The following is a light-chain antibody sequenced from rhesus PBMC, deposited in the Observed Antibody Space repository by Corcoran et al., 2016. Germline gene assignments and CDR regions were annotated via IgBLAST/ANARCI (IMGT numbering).Light chain of an antibody. CDR3: LQYSSSPFT. Sequence: DIQMTQSPSSLSAFVGNTVTITCRSSQSISSWLDWYQQKPGKAPKILIYKASSLESGVPSRFSGSGSGTEFTLTISSLQPAEFAPYYSLQYSSSPFTFGPGTKLDIK. J-gene: IGKJ3*01. CDR1: QSISSW. V-gene: IGKV1-22*01. CDR2: KAS.